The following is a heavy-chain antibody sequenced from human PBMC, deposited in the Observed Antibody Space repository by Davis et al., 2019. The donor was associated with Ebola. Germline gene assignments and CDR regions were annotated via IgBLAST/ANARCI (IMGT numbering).Heavy chain of an antibody. J-gene: IGHJ6*02. CDR3: AKDLFGGATSLGPMDV. CDR2: ISWNSGSI. D-gene: IGHD1-26*01. CDR1: GSSFDDYA. V-gene: IGHV3-9*01. Sequence: PGGSLRPSCAASGSSFDDYAMNWVRQAPGKGLEWVSGISWNSGSIGYADSVKGRFIISRDNAKNSLYLQMNSLRPEDTALYYCAKDLFGGATSLGPMDVWGQGTTVTVSS.